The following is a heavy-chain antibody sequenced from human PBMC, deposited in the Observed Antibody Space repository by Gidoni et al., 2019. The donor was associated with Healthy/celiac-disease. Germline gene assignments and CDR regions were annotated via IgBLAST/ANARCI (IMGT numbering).Heavy chain of an antibody. J-gene: IGHJ6*02. D-gene: IGHD6-6*01. Sequence: QVQLVESGGGLVKPGGSRRLSGAASGFTFSDYYMSWIRQAPGRGLEWVSYISSSGSTIYYADSVKGRFTISRDNAKNSLYLQMNSLRAEDTAVYYCARTSIAARFRFGMDVWDQGTTVTVSS. CDR1: GFTFSDYY. V-gene: IGHV3-11*01. CDR2: ISSSGSTI. CDR3: ARTSIAARFRFGMDV.